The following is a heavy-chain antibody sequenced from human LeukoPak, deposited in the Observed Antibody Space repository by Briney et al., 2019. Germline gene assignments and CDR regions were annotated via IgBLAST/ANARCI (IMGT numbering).Heavy chain of an antibody. D-gene: IGHD6-25*01. CDR3: ATIQRDHAFDI. CDR2: INQSGGT. Sequence: SETLSLTCAVYGGSFSGYYWSWIRQPPGKRLEWIGEINQSGGTNYNPSLRSRVSISVDTSKNQFSLKLSPMTAADTAVYFCATIQRDHAFDIWGQGTMVTVSS. J-gene: IGHJ3*02. V-gene: IGHV4-34*01. CDR1: GGSFSGYY.